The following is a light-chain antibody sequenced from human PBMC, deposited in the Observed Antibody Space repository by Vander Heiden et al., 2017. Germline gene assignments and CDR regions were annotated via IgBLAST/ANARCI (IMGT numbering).Light chain of an antibody. CDR3: AAWDDSLHGWV. Sequence: SILPQPPSPSGPPGPRVTISCSGSSSNIGSNTVNWYQQRPGTAPKLLMYSLNQRPSGVPDRLSGSKSGTSASLAISGLQSEDEADYYCAAWDDSLHGWVFGGGTKLTVL. J-gene: IGLJ3*02. V-gene: IGLV1-44*01. CDR2: SLN. CDR1: SSNIGSNT.